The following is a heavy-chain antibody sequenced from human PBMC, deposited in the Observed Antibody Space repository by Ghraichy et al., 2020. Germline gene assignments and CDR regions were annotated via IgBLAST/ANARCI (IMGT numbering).Heavy chain of an antibody. D-gene: IGHD5-18*01. CDR3: AREDDYTALVGGDS. CDR1: GDSISRGSYC. CDR2: INTSRST. Sequence: SETLSPTCTVSGDSISRGSYCWTWIRRPAGKGLEWIGRINTSRSTNYNPSLKSRVTMSLDTYNNQFSLKLASVTAADTAIYYCAREDDYTALVGGDSWGQGALVAVSS. V-gene: IGHV4-61*02. J-gene: IGHJ4*02.